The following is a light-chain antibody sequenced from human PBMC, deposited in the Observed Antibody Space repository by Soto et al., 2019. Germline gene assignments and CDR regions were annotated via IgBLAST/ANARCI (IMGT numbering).Light chain of an antibody. J-gene: IGKJ2*02. CDR2: GAS. CDR3: QQYNNWPPGT. CDR1: QSVSSN. Sequence: EIVMTQSPATLSVSPGERAALSCRASQSVSSNLAWYQHKPGQAPRLLIYGASTRATGIPARFSGSGSGTECTLTISSLQSEDFAVYYCQQYNNWPPGTFGQGTKLEI. V-gene: IGKV3D-15*01.